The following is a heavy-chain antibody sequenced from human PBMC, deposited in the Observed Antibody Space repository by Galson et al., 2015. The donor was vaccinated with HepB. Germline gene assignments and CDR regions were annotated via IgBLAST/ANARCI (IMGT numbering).Heavy chain of an antibody. Sequence: SVKVSCKASGYTFTSYAMHWVRQAPGQRLEWMGWINAGNGNTKYSQKFQGRVTITRDTSASTAYMELSSLRSEDTAVYYCARSKQQLHYYYYYMDVWGKGTTVTVSS. D-gene: IGHD6-13*01. V-gene: IGHV1-3*01. J-gene: IGHJ6*03. CDR3: ARSKQQLHYYYYYMDV. CDR1: GYTFTSYA. CDR2: INAGNGNT.